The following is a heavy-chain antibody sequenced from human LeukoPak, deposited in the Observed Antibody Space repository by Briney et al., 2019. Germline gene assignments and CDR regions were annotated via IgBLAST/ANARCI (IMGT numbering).Heavy chain of an antibody. V-gene: IGHV1-69*13. CDR2: IIPIFGTA. CDR3: ARDRPVDTAMVSPHYYYYYGMDV. D-gene: IGHD5-18*01. Sequence: SVKVSCKASGYTFTSYDMNWVRQAPGQGLEWMGGIIPIFGTANYAQKFQGRVTITADESTSTAYMELSSLRSEDTAVYYCARDRPVDTAMVSPHYYYYYGMDVWGQGTTVTVSS. J-gene: IGHJ6*02. CDR1: GYTFTSYD.